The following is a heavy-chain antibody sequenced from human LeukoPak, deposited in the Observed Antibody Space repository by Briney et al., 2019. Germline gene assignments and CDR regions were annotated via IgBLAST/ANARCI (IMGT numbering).Heavy chain of an antibody. J-gene: IGHJ4*02. CDR1: GFTFSSYA. Sequence: GGSLRLSCAASGFTFSSYAMSWVRQAPGKGLEWVSTFSGSGGNTYYADSVKGRFTISRDNAKNTLYLQMDSLRAEDTAVYYCASQGSGYDSPIDHWGQGTLVTVSS. CDR3: ASQGSGYDSPIDH. V-gene: IGHV3-23*01. D-gene: IGHD5-12*01. CDR2: FSGSGGNT.